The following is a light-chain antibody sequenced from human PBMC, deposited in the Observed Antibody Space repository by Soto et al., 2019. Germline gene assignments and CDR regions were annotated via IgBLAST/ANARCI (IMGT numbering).Light chain of an antibody. CDR2: DVS. J-gene: IGLJ1*01. V-gene: IGLV2-14*03. CDR3: RSYTSSETNV. Sequence: QSALTQPASVSGSPGQSITISCTGTSSDVGAYNYVSWYQQEPGKAPKLMIHDVSNRPSGVSNRFSGSKSGNTASLTLSGLQAEDEADYYCRSYTSSETNVFGTGTKVTVL. CDR1: SSDVGAYNY.